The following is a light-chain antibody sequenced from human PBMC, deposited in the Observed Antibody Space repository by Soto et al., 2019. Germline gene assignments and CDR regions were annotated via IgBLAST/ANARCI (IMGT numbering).Light chain of an antibody. CDR2: KAS. V-gene: IGKV1-5*03. Sequence: IQMTQSPSTLSASVGDRVAITCRASQSIGIWLAWYQQKPGKAPRFLIYKASSLESGDPSRFSGSGYGTEFTLTIISLQTDDFATYYCQQYNDYSWTFGQGTKVEIK. CDR1: QSIGIW. CDR3: QQYNDYSWT. J-gene: IGKJ1*01.